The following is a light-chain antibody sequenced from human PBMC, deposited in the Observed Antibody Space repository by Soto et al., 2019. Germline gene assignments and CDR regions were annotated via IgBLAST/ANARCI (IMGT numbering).Light chain of an antibody. J-gene: IGKJ1*01. CDR2: DAS. V-gene: IGKV3-15*01. CDR3: QQYNSYSEA. CDR1: PDVTNS. Sequence: EILMTQSPATLSLSPGGGVTLSCRAAPDVTNSVAWYQQKSGQAPRRLIYDASARASGVSARFSGSGSGTDFTLTISGLQAEDVAVYFCQQYNSYSEAFGQGTKVDIK.